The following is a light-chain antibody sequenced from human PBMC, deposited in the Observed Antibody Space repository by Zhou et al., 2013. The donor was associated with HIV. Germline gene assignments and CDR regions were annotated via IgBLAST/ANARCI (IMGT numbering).Light chain of an antibody. J-gene: IGKJ4*01. CDR1: QDISRW. Sequence: DIQMTQSPSSVSASVGDRVTITCRASQDISRWLAWYQQKPGKAPKLLMYAASNLQSAVPSRFSGSGSGTDFTLNISSLQPEDFATYYCQQANSFPLTFGGGTTVEIK. CDR2: AAS. V-gene: IGKV1-12*01. CDR3: QQANSFPLT.